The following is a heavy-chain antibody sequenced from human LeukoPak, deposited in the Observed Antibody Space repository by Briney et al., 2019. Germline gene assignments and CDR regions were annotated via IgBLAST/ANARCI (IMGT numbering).Heavy chain of an antibody. CDR1: GGSISSYY. D-gene: IGHD6-19*01. J-gene: IGHJ5*02. Sequence: TSETLSLTCTVSGGSISSYYWSWIRQPPGKGLEWIGYISYSGSTNYNPFLKSRVTISVDTSKNQFSLKLSSVTAADTAVYSCARVVWVSGIAVAGAGGWFDPWGQGTLVTVSS. CDR2: ISYSGST. CDR3: ARVVWVSGIAVAGAGGWFDP. V-gene: IGHV4-59*01.